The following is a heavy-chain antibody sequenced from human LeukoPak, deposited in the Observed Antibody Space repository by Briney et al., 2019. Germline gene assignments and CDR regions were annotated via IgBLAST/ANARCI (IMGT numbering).Heavy chain of an antibody. V-gene: IGHV1-69*02. CDR1: GGTFSSYT. CDR3: ARGLSEYCSSTGCYTLNWFDP. D-gene: IGHD2-2*02. CDR2: IIPILGIA. Sequence: RASVKVSCKASGGTFSSYTISWVRQAPGQGLEWMGRIIPILGIANYAQKFQGRVTITADKSTSTAYMELSSLRSEDTAVYYCARGLSEYCSSTGCYTLNWFDPWGQGTLVTVSS. J-gene: IGHJ5*02.